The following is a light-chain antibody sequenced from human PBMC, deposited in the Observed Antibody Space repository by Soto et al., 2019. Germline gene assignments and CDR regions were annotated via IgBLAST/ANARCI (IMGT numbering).Light chain of an antibody. CDR1: QSVSSSY. V-gene: IGKV3D-20*02. J-gene: IGKJ5*01. Sequence: EIVLTQSPGTLSLSPGERATLSCRASQSVSSSYLAWYQLKPGQAPRLLIYGASSRAIGIPDRFSGSGSGTDFTLTISSLEPEDFAIYYCQQRQYWPPITFGQGTRLEIK. CDR3: QQRQYWPPIT. CDR2: GAS.